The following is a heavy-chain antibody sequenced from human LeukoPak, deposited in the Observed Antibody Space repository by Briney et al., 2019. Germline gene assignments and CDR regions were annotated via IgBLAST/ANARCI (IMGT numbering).Heavy chain of an antibody. CDR1: GFTFSSYA. CDR3: ANTGHQVPYSSSWTYYYYGMDV. Sequence: GGSLRLSCAASGFTFSSYAMHWVRQAPGKGLEWVAVISYDGSNKYYADSVKGRFTISRDNSKNTLYLQMNSLRAEDTAVYYCANTGHQVPYSSSWTYYYYGMDVWGQGTTVTVSS. V-gene: IGHV3-30-3*01. D-gene: IGHD6-13*01. CDR2: ISYDGSNK. J-gene: IGHJ6*02.